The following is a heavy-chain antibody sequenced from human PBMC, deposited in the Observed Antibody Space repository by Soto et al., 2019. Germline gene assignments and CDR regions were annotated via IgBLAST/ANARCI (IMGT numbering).Heavy chain of an antibody. CDR2: ISSSGSTI. D-gene: IGHD3-22*01. J-gene: IGHJ4*02. Sequence: XGSLRLSCAASGFTFSSYEMNWVRQAPGRGLEWVSYISSSGSTIYYADSVKGRFTISRDNAKNSLYLQMNSLRAEDTAVYYCARSLPDDSSGYPYYFDYWGQGTLVTVSS. V-gene: IGHV3-48*03. CDR3: ARSLPDDSSGYPYYFDY. CDR1: GFTFSSYE.